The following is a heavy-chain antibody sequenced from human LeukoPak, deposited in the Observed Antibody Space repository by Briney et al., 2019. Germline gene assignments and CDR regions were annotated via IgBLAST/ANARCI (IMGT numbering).Heavy chain of an antibody. CDR2: INHSGST. CDR3: AGRSRSAWYYDY. D-gene: IGHD6-19*01. CDR1: GGSFSGYY. J-gene: IGHJ4*02. Sequence: SETLSLTCAVYGGSFSGYYWSWIRQPPGKGLEWIGEINHSGSTNYNPSLKSRVTISLNTSKNQFSLKLSSVTAADTALYYCAGRSRSAWYYDYWGQGTLVIVSS. V-gene: IGHV4-34*01.